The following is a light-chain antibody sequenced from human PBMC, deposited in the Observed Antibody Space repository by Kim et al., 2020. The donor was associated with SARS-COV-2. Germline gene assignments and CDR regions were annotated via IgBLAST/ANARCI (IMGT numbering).Light chain of an antibody. V-gene: IGLV3-25*03. CDR1: ALPKQY. J-gene: IGLJ2*01. CDR3: QSADSSGTVV. Sequence: SYELTQPPSVSVSPGQTTKITCSGDALPKQYAYWYQQKSGQAPVLVIYKDSARPSGIPERFSASSSGTTVTLTISRVQAEDEADYYCQSADSSGTVVFGGGTQLTVL. CDR2: KDS.